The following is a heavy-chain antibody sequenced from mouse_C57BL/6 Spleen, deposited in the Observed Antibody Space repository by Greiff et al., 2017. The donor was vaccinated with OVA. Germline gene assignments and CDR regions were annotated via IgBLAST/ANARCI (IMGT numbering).Heavy chain of an antibody. J-gene: IGHJ2*01. CDR1: GYTFTGYW. Sequence: QVQLQQSGAELMKPGASVKLSCKATGYTFTGYWIEWVKQRPGHGLEWIGEILPGSGSTNHNEKFKGKATFTADTSSNTAYMQLSSLTTEDSAIYYCARLPIWYGSSLDYWGQGTTLTVSS. V-gene: IGHV1-9*01. D-gene: IGHD1-1*01. CDR2: ILPGSGST. CDR3: ARLPIWYGSSLDY.